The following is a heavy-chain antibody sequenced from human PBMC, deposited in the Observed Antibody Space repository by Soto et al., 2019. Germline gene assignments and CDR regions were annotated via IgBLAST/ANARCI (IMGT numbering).Heavy chain of an antibody. CDR3: AKASTTGTTWRYYFDY. CDR2: ISGSGGST. J-gene: IGHJ4*02. D-gene: IGHD1-1*01. Sequence: PGGSLRLSCAASGFTFSSYAMSWVRQAPGKGLEWVSAISGSGGSTYYADSVKGRFTISRDNSKNTLYLQMNSLRAEDTAVYYCAKASTTGTTWRYYFDYWGQGTLVTVSS. CDR1: GFTFSSYA. V-gene: IGHV3-23*01.